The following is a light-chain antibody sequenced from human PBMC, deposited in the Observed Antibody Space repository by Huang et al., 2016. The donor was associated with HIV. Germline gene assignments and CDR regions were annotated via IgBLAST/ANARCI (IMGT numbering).Light chain of an antibody. Sequence: EIVLAQSPGTLSLSPGERATLSCRASQSVSGNSLAWYQQKPGQAPRLLFYGVSSRAAGGPDRFSGSGSGTDFTLTITGLEPEDFAVYYCEQYLSSPWTFGRGTKVEIK. CDR3: EQYLSSPWT. V-gene: IGKV3-20*01. CDR1: QSVSGNS. CDR2: GVS. J-gene: IGKJ1*01.